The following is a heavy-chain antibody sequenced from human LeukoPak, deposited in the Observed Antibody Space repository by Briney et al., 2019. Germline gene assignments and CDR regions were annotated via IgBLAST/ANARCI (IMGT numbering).Heavy chain of an antibody. Sequence: MASETLSLTCTVSGGSISSSSYYWGWIRQPPGKGLEWIGSIYYSGSTYYNPSLKSRVTISVDTSKNQFSLKLSSVTAADTAVYYCARDTYYYGSGSYYFDYWGQGTLVTVSS. D-gene: IGHD3-10*01. CDR2: IYYSGST. V-gene: IGHV4-39*02. J-gene: IGHJ4*02. CDR3: ARDTYYYGSGSYYFDY. CDR1: GGSISSSSYY.